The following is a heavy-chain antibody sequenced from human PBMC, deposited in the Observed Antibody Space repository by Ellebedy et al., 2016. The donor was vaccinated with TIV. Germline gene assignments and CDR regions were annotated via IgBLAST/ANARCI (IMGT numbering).Heavy chain of an antibody. CDR1: GFTFSSYS. V-gene: IGHV3-48*01. CDR3: AKGLTGDRGGWGWYFDL. D-gene: IGHD7-27*01. J-gene: IGHJ2*01. Sequence: GGSLRLSCAASGFTFSSYSMNWVRQAPGKGLEWVSYISSSSSTIYYADSVKGRFTISRDNAKNSLYLQMNSLRAEDTAVYYCAKGLTGDRGGWGWYFDLWGRGTLVTVSS. CDR2: ISSSSSTI.